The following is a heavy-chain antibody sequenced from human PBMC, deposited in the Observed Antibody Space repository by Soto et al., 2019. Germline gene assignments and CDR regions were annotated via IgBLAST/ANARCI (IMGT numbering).Heavy chain of an antibody. CDR1: GFSFSSYG. CDR2: ISYDGSNK. V-gene: IGHV3-30*18. CDR3: AKDRMVRGVKRIDY. J-gene: IGHJ4*02. Sequence: QVQLVESGGGVIQPGRSLRLSCAASGFSFSSYGMHWVRQAPGKGLEWVAVISYDGSNKYYADSVKGRFTISRDNSKNTLYLPMNSLRAEDTAVYYCAKDRMVRGVKRIDYWGQGTLVTVSS. D-gene: IGHD3-10*01.